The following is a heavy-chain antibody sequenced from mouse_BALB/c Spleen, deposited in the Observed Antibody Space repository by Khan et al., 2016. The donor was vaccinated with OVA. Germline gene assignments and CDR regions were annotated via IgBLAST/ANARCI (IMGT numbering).Heavy chain of an antibody. Sequence: EVQLQQSGAELVRPGALVKLSCKASGFNIKDYYMHWVKQRPEQGLVWIGRIDPENGNTIYDPKFQGKASITSDTSSNTAYLQLSSLTSEVTAVYYCARDGYSPWFAYWGQGTLVTVSA. CDR3: ARDGYSPWFAY. CDR1: GFNIKDYY. CDR2: IDPENGNT. J-gene: IGHJ3*01. D-gene: IGHD2-3*01. V-gene: IGHV14-1*02.